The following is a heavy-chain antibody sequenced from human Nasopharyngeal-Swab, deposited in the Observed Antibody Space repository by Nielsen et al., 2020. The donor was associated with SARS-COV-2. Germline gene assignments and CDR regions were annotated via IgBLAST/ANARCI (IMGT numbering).Heavy chain of an antibody. Sequence: GESLKISGAASGLTFSSYWKSWVRQGPGEGLEWVANIKQDGSEKYYVDSVKGRFTISRDNAKNSLYLQMNSLRAEDTAVYYCARQTSIPYYYYYYMDVWGKGTTVTVSS. V-gene: IGHV3-7*01. CDR2: IKQDGSEK. D-gene: IGHD6-6*01. CDR3: ARQTSIPYYYYYYMDV. J-gene: IGHJ6*03. CDR1: GLTFSSYW.